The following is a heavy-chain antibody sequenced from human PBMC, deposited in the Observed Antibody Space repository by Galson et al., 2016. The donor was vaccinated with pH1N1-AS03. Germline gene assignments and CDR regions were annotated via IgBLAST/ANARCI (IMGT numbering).Heavy chain of an antibody. V-gene: IGHV3-23*01. Sequence: SLRLSCAASGFTFNIYAMTWVRQAPGMRLEWVSGINGGGHMTQYADSVKGRFTISRDNSKNTLYLQMNSLRAEDTAVYYCARPYCTSSRCYLYLYGLDVWGQGTTVTVSS. CDR3: ARPYCTSSRCYLYLYGLDV. CDR2: INGGGHMT. D-gene: IGHD2-2*01. J-gene: IGHJ6*02. CDR1: GFTFNIYA.